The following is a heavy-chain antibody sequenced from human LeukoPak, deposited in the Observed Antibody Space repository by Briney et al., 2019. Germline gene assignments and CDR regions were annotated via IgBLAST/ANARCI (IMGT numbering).Heavy chain of an antibody. CDR1: GFTFSTYA. CDR3: AKGYGSGSPYFDY. D-gene: IGHD3-10*01. J-gene: IGHJ4*02. CDR2: ITRSGTDT. V-gene: IGHV3-23*01. Sequence: GGSLRLSCEASGFTFSTYAMYWVRQAPGRGLEWVSGITRSGTDTYYADSVKGRFTISRDNSKNTLYLQMNSLRAEDTAVYSCAKGYGSGSPYFDYWGQGTLVTVSS.